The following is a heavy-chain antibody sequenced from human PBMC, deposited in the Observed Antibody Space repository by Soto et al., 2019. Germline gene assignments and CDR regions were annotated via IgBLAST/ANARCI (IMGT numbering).Heavy chain of an antibody. Sequence: EAQLLESGGGLVQPGGSLRLSCAGSGFTFGDYAMNWVRQAPGKGLEWVAGISGGASTTYYADSVKGRFSIARDNSANTLSLQMHSLRAEDTAIYYCAKIKPLQFGRFYYYDMDVWGQGTAVTVSS. J-gene: IGHJ6*02. V-gene: IGHV3-23*01. CDR1: GFTFGDYA. D-gene: IGHD2-15*01. CDR2: ISGGASTT. CDR3: AKIKPLQFGRFYYYDMDV.